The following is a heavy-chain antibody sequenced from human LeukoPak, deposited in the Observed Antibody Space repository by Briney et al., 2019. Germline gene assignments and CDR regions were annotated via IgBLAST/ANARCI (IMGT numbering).Heavy chain of an antibody. CDR2: ISGSGGST. Sequence: PGGSLRLSCAASGFTFSSYAMSWVRQAPGKGLEWVSAISGSGGSTYYADSVKGRFTISRDNSKNTLYLQMNSLRAEDTAVYYCARRRNVVGAPFDFWGQGTLVTVSS. V-gene: IGHV3-23*01. J-gene: IGHJ4*02. CDR3: ARRRNVVGAPFDF. D-gene: IGHD1-26*01. CDR1: GFTFSSYA.